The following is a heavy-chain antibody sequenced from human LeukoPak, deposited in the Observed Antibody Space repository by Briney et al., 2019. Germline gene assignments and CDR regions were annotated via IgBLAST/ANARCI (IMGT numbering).Heavy chain of an antibody. J-gene: IGHJ4*02. D-gene: IGHD5-24*01. CDR2: IYHSGST. CDR3: ARDGKEGGFNYDY. V-gene: IGHV4-4*02. CDR1: GGSISSSNW. Sequence: PSGTLSLTCAVSGGSISSSNWWSWVRQPPGKGLEWIGEIYHSGSTNYNPSLKSRVTISVDKSKNQFSLTLSSVTAADTAVYYCARDGKEGGFNYDYWGQGTLVTVSS.